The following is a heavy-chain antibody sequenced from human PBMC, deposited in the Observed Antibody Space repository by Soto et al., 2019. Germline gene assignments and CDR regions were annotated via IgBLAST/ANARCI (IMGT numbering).Heavy chain of an antibody. D-gene: IGHD3-9*01. Sequence: SETLSLTCAVYGGSFSGYYWSWIRQPPGKGLEWIGEINHSGSTNYNPPLKSRVTISVDTSKNQFSLKLSSVTAADTAVYYCARGQYVLRYFDWSHGMDVWGQGTTVTVSS. CDR2: INHSGST. CDR1: GGSFSGYY. V-gene: IGHV4-34*01. J-gene: IGHJ6*02. CDR3: ARGQYVLRYFDWSHGMDV.